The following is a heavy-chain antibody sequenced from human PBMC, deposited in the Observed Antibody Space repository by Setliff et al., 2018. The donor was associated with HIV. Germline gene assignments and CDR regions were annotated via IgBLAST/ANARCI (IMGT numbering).Heavy chain of an antibody. Sequence: ASVKVSCKTSGNTFARQSHDLHWVRQVPGQGLEWMGWMNPNSGNTGYAQEFQGRVTMTRNTSISTAYMELSSLRSEDTAVYYCARGWGAERWLQLDPRYFDLWGRGTLVTVSS. CDR1: GNTFARQSHD. CDR3: ARGWGAERWLQLDPRYFDL. J-gene: IGHJ2*01. D-gene: IGHD5-12*01. CDR2: MNPNSGNT. V-gene: IGHV1-8*02.